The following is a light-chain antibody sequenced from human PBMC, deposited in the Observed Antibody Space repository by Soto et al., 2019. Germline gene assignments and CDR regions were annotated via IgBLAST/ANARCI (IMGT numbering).Light chain of an antibody. CDR3: SSYAGAVV. J-gene: IGLJ2*01. CDR2: EGS. V-gene: IGLV2-23*01. Sequence: QSALTQPASVSGSPGQSITISCTGTSSDVGSYNLVSWYPHHPGKAPKLMIYEGSNRPSGVSTRFSGSKSGNTASLTISGLQAEDEADYYCSSYAGAVVFGGGTKVTVL. CDR1: SSDVGSYNL.